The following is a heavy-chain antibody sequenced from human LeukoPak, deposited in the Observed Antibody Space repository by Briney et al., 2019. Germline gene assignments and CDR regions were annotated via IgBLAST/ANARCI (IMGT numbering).Heavy chain of an antibody. CDR2: INHSGST. V-gene: IGHV4-34*01. Sequence: SETLSLTCAVYGGSFSGYYWSWIRPPPRKGLEWSGEINHSGSTNYNPSLKSRVTISVDTSKNKSSRNLSSVTAAATPVYYCARASIAVAAFDYWGQGTLVTVSS. J-gene: IGHJ4*02. D-gene: IGHD6-19*01. CDR1: GGSFSGYY. CDR3: ARASIAVAAFDY.